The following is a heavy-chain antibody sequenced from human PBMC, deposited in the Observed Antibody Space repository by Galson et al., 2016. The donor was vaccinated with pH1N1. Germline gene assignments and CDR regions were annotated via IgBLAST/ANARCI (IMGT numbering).Heavy chain of an antibody. J-gene: IGHJ4*02. Sequence: SVKVSCKASGYTFTSFYIHWMRQAPGQGLEWMGRINPNRGDSNFAQKFQGRVAMTSDTSISTAYMELSSLRSDDTAFYYCAKASDLSAYDLDYFDYWGQGTLVTVSS. CDR1: GYTFTSFY. D-gene: IGHD5-12*01. CDR3: AKASDLSAYDLDYFDY. CDR2: INPNRGDS. V-gene: IGHV1-2*06.